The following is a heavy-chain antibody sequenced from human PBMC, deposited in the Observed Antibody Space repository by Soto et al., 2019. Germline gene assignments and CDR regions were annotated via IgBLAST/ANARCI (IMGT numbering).Heavy chain of an antibody. CDR3: AKNTVTTRGPFDY. CDR2: ISGSGGGT. Sequence: GGSLRLSCAASAFTFSSYAMSWVRQAPGKGLEWVSTISGSGGGTYYADSVKGRFTISRDNSKNTLYMQMNSLRAEDTAVYYCAKNTVTTRGPFDYWGQGSLVTVSS. J-gene: IGHJ4*02. CDR1: AFTFSSYA. D-gene: IGHD4-17*01. V-gene: IGHV3-23*01.